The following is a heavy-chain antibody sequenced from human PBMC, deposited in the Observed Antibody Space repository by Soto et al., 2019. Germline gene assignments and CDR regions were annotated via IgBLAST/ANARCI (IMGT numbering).Heavy chain of an antibody. CDR3: ARDYPFITIFGPGDDYYHYGMDV. CDR2: IYYSVST. CDR1: CGSIIGHG. J-gene: IGHJ6*02. V-gene: IGHV4-59*11. Sequence: SEPQCHSYTVSCGSIIGHGWSWILQPPSKGLEWSGYIYYSVSTNYNPSLKSRVTISVDTSKNQFSLKLSSVTAADTAVYYCARDYPFITIFGPGDDYYHYGMDVSGQGTTVTVSS. D-gene: IGHD3-3*01.